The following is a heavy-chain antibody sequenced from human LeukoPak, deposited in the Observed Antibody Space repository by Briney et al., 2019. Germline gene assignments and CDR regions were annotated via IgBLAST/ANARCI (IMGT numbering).Heavy chain of an antibody. V-gene: IGHV4-4*07. D-gene: IGHD2-15*01. J-gene: IGHJ4*02. CDR1: GGSISSYY. CDR3: ARVRAVDIVVVTRYYFDY. CDR2: IYTSGST. Sequence: SETLSLTCTVSGGSISSYYWNWIRQPAGKGLEWIGHIYTSGSTNYNPSLKSRVTMSVDTSKNQFSLKLRSVRAADTAVYYCARVRAVDIVVVTRYYFDYWGQGTLVTVSS.